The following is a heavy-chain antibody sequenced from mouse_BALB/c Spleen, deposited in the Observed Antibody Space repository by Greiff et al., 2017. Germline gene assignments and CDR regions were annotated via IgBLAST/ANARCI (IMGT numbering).Heavy chain of an antibody. J-gene: IGHJ2*01. V-gene: IGHV1S137*01. Sequence: VKLMESGAELVRPGVSVKISCKGSGYTFTDYAMHWVKQSHAKSLEWIGVISTYYGDASYNQKFKGKATMTVDKSSSTAYMELARLTSEDSAIYYCARSYYYGSSPGYFDYWGQGTTLTVSS. CDR2: ISTYYGDA. CDR3: ARSYYYGSSPGYFDY. D-gene: IGHD1-1*01. CDR1: GYTFTDYA.